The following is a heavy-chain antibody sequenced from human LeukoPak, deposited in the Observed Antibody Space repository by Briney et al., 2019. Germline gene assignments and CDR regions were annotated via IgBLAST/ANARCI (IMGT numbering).Heavy chain of an antibody. CDR3: ARQLYSGSYSGDC. CDR1: GGSISSSSYY. V-gene: IGHV4-39*01. CDR2: IYYSGST. J-gene: IGHJ4*02. D-gene: IGHD1-26*01. Sequence: SETLSLTCTVSGGSISSSSYYWGWIRQPPGKGLEWIGGIYYSGSTYYNPSLKSRVTISVDTSKNQFSLKLSSVTAADTAVYYCARQLYSGSYSGDCWGQGTLVTVSS.